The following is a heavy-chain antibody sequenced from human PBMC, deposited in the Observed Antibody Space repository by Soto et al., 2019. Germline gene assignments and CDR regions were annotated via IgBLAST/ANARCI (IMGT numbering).Heavy chain of an antibody. Sequence: QAQVVESGGGLVKPGGSLRLSCATSGINFSDHFMAWIRLSPGKGLEWIAYISGSGTTIYYADSVRGRFTISRDNANDSLYLHMNSLRAEDTAVYYCARDGRYKTPYDGFDTWGQGTMVTVSS. J-gene: IGHJ3*02. D-gene: IGHD1-26*01. CDR1: GINFSDHF. CDR2: ISGSGTTI. V-gene: IGHV3-11*01. CDR3: ARDGRYKTPYDGFDT.